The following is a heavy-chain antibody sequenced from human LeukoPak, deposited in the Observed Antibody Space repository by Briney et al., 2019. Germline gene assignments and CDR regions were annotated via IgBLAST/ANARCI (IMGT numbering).Heavy chain of an antibody. CDR2: ISSSSSTI. J-gene: IGHJ4*02. Sequence: GGSLRLSCAASGFTFSSYSMNWVRQAPGKGLEWVSYISSSSSTIYYADSVKGRFTISRDNAKNSLYLQMNSLRAEDTAVYYCARDGGLSGSPSDSYFDYWGQGTLVTVSS. V-gene: IGHV3-48*04. CDR3: ARDGGLSGSPSDSYFDY. D-gene: IGHD1-26*01. CDR1: GFTFSSYS.